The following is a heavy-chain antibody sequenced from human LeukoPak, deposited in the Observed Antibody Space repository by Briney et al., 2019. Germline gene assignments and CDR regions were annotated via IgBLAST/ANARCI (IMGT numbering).Heavy chain of an antibody. CDR2: FDPEDGET. V-gene: IGHV1-24*01. D-gene: IGHD3-10*01. J-gene: IGHJ4*02. CDR1: GYTLTELS. CDR3: ASSYGSGSYYTDY. Sequence: ASVKVSCKVSGYTLTELSMHWVRQAPGKGLEWMGGFDPEDGETIYAQKFQGRVTMTEDTSTDTAYVELSSLRSEDTAVYYCASSYGSGSYYTDYWGQGTLVTVSS.